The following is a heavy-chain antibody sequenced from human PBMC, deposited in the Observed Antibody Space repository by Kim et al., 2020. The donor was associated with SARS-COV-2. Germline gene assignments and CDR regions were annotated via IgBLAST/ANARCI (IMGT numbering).Heavy chain of an antibody. V-gene: IGHV3-33*06. Sequence: SVKGRFTISRDNSKNTLYLQMNSLRAEDTAVYYCAKDLADYYYYYYGMDVWGQGTTVTVSS. CDR3: AKDLADYYYYYYGMDV. D-gene: IGHD3-16*01. J-gene: IGHJ6*02.